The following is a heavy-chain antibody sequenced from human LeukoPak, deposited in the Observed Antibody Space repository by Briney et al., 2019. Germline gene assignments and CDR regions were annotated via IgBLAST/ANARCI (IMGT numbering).Heavy chain of an antibody. J-gene: IGHJ4*02. CDR3: ARLAWGGSGPIFDY. D-gene: IGHD3-10*01. CDR1: GGSMNSHY. Sequence: SETLSLTCTVSGGSMNSHYWSWIRQPPGKGLEWIGYMLDTVTTKDNPSLKSRFTLSADTSKNQFSLRLTSVTAADTAVYYCARLAWGGSGPIFDYWGQGTLVTVSS. CDR2: MLDTVTT. V-gene: IGHV4-59*11.